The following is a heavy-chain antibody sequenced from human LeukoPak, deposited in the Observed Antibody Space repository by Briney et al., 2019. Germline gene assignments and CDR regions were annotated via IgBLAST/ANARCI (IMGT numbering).Heavy chain of an antibody. V-gene: IGHV1-24*01. CDR3: ATGVYSGNYYSFDY. J-gene: IGHJ4*02. CDR2: FDTEDGET. CDR1: GYTLTELP. Sequence: GASVKVSCKVSGYTLTELPMHWVRHAPGKGLEWMGGFDTEDGETIYAQRFQSRVTMTEDTSTDTAYMELSSLRSEDTAVYYCATGVYSGNYYSFDYWGQGTLVTVSS. D-gene: IGHD3-22*01.